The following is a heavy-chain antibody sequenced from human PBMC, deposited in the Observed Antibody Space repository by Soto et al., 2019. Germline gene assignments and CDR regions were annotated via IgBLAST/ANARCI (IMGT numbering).Heavy chain of an antibody. CDR2: ISYDGSNK. CDR3: AKFNYYDSSGYYF. D-gene: IGHD3-22*01. Sequence: GGSLRLSCAASGFTFSSYGMHWVRQAPGKGLEWVAVISYDGSNKYYADSVKGRFTISRDNSKNTLYLQMNSLRAEDTAVYYCAKFNYYDSSGYYFWGQGTLVTVSS. V-gene: IGHV3-30*18. J-gene: IGHJ4*02. CDR1: GFTFSSYG.